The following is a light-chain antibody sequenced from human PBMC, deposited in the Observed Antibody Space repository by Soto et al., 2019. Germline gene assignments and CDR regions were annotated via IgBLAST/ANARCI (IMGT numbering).Light chain of an antibody. V-gene: IGKV1-39*01. CDR3: QQSYSTPWT. CDR1: QSISSY. CDR2: AAS. Sequence: DIQTTQSPSCLSASVRETAVITFRSSQSISSYLNWYQQKPGKAPKLLIYAASSLQSGVPSRFSGSGSGTDFTLAISSLQPEDFATYYCQQSYSTPWTFGKGTMVDIK. J-gene: IGKJ1*01.